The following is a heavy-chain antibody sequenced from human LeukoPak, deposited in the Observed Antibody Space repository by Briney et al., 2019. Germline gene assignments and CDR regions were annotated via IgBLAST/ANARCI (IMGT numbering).Heavy chain of an antibody. CDR1: GFTFSDYY. CDR3: ARDRTIFGEAYYFDY. V-gene: IGHV3-11*01. D-gene: IGHD3-3*01. Sequence: GGSLRLSCAASGFTFSDYYMSWIRQAPGKGLEWVSYISSNGSTIYYADSVKGRFTISRDNAKNSLYLQMNSLRAEDTAVYYCARDRTIFGEAYYFDYWGQGTLVTVSS. CDR2: ISSNGSTI. J-gene: IGHJ4*02.